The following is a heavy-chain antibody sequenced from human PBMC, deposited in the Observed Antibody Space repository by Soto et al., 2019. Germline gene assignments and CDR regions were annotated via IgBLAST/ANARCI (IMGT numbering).Heavy chain of an antibody. J-gene: IGHJ4*02. Sequence: QVQLRESGPGLVKPSQTLSLTCTVSGGSINSGGYYCNWIRQHPGKVLERIGYMYYSGRTYYSPFLRSRVIISADTSENHFSLKLSSVTAADTAVYFCARGYRQSGYSSSWVFAYWGQGTLVNVSS. CDR1: GGSINSGGYY. CDR2: MYYSGRT. D-gene: IGHD6-13*01. V-gene: IGHV4-31*03. CDR3: ARGYRQSGYSSSWVFAY.